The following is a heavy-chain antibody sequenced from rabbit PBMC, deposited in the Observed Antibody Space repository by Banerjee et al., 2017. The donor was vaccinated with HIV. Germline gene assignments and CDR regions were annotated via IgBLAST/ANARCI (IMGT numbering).Heavy chain of an antibody. V-gene: IGHV1S45*01. CDR1: GFSFSNKYV. CDR3: VRDRDPATNDYRKLDL. Sequence: QEQLEESGGGLVKPEGSLTLTCKASGFSFSNKYVMCWVRQAPGKGLEWIACINTSSGNTVYASWAKGRFTISRTSSTTVTLQMTSLTAADTATYFCVRDRDPATNDYRKLDLWGQGTLVTVS. J-gene: IGHJ6*01. D-gene: IGHD2-1*01. CDR2: INTSSGNT.